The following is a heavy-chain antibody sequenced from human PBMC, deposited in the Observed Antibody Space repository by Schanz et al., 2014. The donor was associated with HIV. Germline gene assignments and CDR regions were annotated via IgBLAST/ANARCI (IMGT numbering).Heavy chain of an antibody. V-gene: IGHV4-4*07. CDR2: LHTSGST. CDR1: GGSISDYY. CDR3: ARVGGRSPTPKYFDL. Sequence: QMQLQESGPGLVKASETLSLTCIVSGGSISDYYWNWIRQPAGKGLEWIGRLHTSGSTNFNPSLKSRVTISIDASKTQFSLKLSPFPAADTAIYYCARVGGRSPTPKYFDLWGRGTLVTVSS. J-gene: IGHJ2*01. D-gene: IGHD3-16*01.